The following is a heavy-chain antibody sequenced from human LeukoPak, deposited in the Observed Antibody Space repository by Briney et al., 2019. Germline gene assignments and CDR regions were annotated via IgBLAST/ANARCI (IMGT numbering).Heavy chain of an antibody. V-gene: IGHV4-31*03. D-gene: IGHD3-22*01. J-gene: IGHJ4*02. CDR3: ARGVPNYYDSSGYIDY. Sequence: PSQTLSLTCTVSGGSISSGGYYWSWIRQHPGKGLEWIGYIYYSGSTYYNPSLKSRVTISVDTSKNQFSLKLSSVTAADTAVYYCARGVPNYYDSSGYIDYWGQGTLVTVSS. CDR2: IYYSGST. CDR1: GGSISSGGYY.